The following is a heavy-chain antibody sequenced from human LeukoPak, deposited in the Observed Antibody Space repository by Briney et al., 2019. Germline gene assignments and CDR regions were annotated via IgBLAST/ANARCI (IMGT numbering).Heavy chain of an antibody. CDR1: GYTLSDYG. CDR2: ISGFNGKK. J-gene: IGHJ5*02. V-gene: IGHV1-18*01. Sequence: GASGRVCCKSAGYTLSDYGFTWVRQAPGQGLEGRGWISGFNGKKNYAVRVQDRLTLTTETSTNTTTLDLRGLRPDDTAMYYCERVGSSGEFDLWGQGTLLTVSS. D-gene: IGHD6-13*01. CDR3: ERVGSSGEFDL.